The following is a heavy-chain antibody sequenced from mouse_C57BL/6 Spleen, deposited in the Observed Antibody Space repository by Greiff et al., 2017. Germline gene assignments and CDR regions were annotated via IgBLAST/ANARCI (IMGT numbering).Heavy chain of an antibody. CDR2: INYDGSST. D-gene: IGHD2-1*01. V-gene: IGHV5-16*01. J-gene: IGHJ2*01. CDR1: GFTFSDYY. Sequence: EVKLVESEGGLVQPGSSMKLSCTASGFTFSDYYMAWVRQVPEKGLEWVANINYDGSSTYYLDSLKSRFIISRDNAKNILYLQMSSLKSEDTATYYCAREDGNYFDYWGQGTTLTVSS. CDR3: AREDGNYFDY.